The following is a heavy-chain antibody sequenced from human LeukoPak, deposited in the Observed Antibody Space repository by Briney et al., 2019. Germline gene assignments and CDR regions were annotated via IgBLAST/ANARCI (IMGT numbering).Heavy chain of an antibody. Sequence: GGSLRLSCATSGFTFSSYGMHWVRQAPGKGLEWVAVIWYDGSNKYYADSVKGRFSISRDDSKKTLYLQVNSLRAEDTALYSCAREDYGNYYFDHWGQGTLVTVSS. V-gene: IGHV3-33*01. J-gene: IGHJ4*02. D-gene: IGHD4-11*01. CDR2: IWYDGSNK. CDR1: GFTFSSYG. CDR3: AREDYGNYYFDH.